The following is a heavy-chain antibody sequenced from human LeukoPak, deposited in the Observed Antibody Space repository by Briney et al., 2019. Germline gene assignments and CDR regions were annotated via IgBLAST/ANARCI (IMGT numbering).Heavy chain of an antibody. CDR3: ANYGSGGRYDY. Sequence: SETLSLTCTVSGGSISSYYWSWIRQPPGKGLEWIGYIYYSGSTNYNPSLKSRVTISVDTSKNQFSLKLSSVTAADTAVYYCANYGSGGRYDYWGQGTLVTVSS. V-gene: IGHV4-59*01. D-gene: IGHD6-19*01. CDR2: IYYSGST. CDR1: GGSISSYY. J-gene: IGHJ4*01.